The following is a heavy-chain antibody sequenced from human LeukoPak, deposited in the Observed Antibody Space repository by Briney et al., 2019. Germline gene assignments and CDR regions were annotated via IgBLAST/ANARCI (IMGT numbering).Heavy chain of an antibody. Sequence: SLRLSCAASGFTFDDYAMHWVRQAPGRGLEWVSGISWNSGSIAYAESVKGRFTISRDNAKNSLSLQINSLRAEDTAVYYCAKDAFDIWGQGTMVTVSS. CDR1: GFTFDDYA. J-gene: IGHJ3*02. CDR3: AKDAFDI. V-gene: IGHV3-9*01. CDR2: ISWNSGSI.